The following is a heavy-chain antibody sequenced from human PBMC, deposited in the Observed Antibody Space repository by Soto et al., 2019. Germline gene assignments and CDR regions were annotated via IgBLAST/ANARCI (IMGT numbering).Heavy chain of an antibody. CDR2: IYWNEDK. CDR3: VHTVMVHTITGGHYCEC. D-gene: IGHD2-8*01. Sequence: SGPTLVNPTQTLTLTCTFSAFSLSTNGVGVGWIRQPPGKPLECLAVIYWNEDKRYSRSLKSRLSITKDTSKNQVVLTMTTMDPVDTATYYCVHTVMVHTITGGHYCECWGTGILVSVSS. CDR1: AFSLSTNGVG. V-gene: IGHV2-5*01. J-gene: IGHJ4*02.